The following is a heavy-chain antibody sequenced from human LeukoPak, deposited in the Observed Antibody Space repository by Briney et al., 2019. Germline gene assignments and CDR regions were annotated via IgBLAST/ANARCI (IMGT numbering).Heavy chain of an antibody. CDR2: IDPSGGST. D-gene: IGHD4-17*01. J-gene: IGHJ6*02. CDR1: GYTFTSYY. Sequence: ASVKVSCKASGYTFTSYYMHWVRQAPGQGLEWMGIIDPSGGSTTYAQKFQDRITMTRDMSTSTVYMELSSLRSEDTAVYYCARGRDYGDYYYYGMDVWGQGTTVTVSS. V-gene: IGHV1-46*01. CDR3: ARGRDYGDYYYYGMDV.